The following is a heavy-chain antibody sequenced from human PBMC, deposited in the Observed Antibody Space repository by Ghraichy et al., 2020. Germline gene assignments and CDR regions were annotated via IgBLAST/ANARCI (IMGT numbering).Heavy chain of an antibody. J-gene: IGHJ4*02. Sequence: GGSLRLSCAASGFTLSSHSMNWVRQAPGKELEWVSYISASGRTKYYADSVKGRFSISRDNGKNSLFLQMNSLRDEDTAVYYCARDIGVVGIHYFDFWGQGSRVTVSS. CDR2: ISASGRTK. CDR3: ARDIGVVGIHYFDF. CDR1: GFTLSSHS. D-gene: IGHD1-26*01. V-gene: IGHV3-48*02.